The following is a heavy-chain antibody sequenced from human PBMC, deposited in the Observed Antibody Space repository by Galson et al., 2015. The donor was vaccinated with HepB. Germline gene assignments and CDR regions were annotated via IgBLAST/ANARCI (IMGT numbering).Heavy chain of an antibody. CDR2: IWYDGSNK. CDR3: ARDLNDILTGYYEGPWAPRGMDV. J-gene: IGHJ6*02. V-gene: IGHV3-33*08. CDR1: GFTFSSYG. D-gene: IGHD3-9*01. Sequence: SLRLSCAASGFTFSSYGMHWVRQAPGKGLEWVAVIWYDGSNKYYADSVKGRFTISRDNSKNTLYLQMNSLRAEDTAVYYCARDLNDILTGYYEGPWAPRGMDVWGQGTTVTVSS.